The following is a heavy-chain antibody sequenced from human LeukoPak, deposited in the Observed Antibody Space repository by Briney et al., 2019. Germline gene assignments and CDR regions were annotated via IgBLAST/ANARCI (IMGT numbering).Heavy chain of an antibody. CDR1: GFTFSGYA. CDR3: AKVLLRYDAFDI. J-gene: IGHJ3*02. D-gene: IGHD2-8*02. CDR2: ISNSGGST. Sequence: PGGSLRLSRAASGFTFSGYAMRWGRPAPGKGVGWVSGISNSGGSTYYADSVKGRFTISRGNSKNTVYLQMNSLRAEDTAVYYCAKVLLRYDAFDIWGQGTMVTVSS. V-gene: IGHV3-23*01.